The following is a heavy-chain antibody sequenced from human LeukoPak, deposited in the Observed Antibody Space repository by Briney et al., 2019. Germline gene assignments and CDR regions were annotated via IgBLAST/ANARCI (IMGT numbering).Heavy chain of an antibody. D-gene: IGHD3-22*01. CDR3: ARDHHYYDSSGYYSYFDY. Sequence: PSETLSLTCTVSGGSISSGGYYWSWIRQHPGKGLEWIGYIYYSGSTYYNPSLKSRVTISVDTSKNQFSLKLSSVTAADTAVYYCARDHHYYDSSGYYSYFDYWGQGTLVTVSS. CDR2: IYYSGST. V-gene: IGHV4-31*03. J-gene: IGHJ4*02. CDR1: GGSISSGGYY.